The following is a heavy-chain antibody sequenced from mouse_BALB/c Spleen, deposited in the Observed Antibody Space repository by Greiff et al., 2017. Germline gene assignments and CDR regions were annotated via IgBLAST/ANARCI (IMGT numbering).Heavy chain of an antibody. J-gene: IGHJ2*01. Sequence: EVQLQQSGTVLARPGASVKMSCKASGYTFTSYWMHWVKQRPGQGLEWIGAIYPGNSDTSYNQKFKGKAKLTAVTSTSTAYMELSSLTNEDSAVYYCTRDDGYDLVDYWGQGTTLTVSS. CDR2: IYPGNSDT. CDR1: GYTFTSYW. D-gene: IGHD2-2*01. V-gene: IGHV1-5*01. CDR3: TRDDGYDLVDY.